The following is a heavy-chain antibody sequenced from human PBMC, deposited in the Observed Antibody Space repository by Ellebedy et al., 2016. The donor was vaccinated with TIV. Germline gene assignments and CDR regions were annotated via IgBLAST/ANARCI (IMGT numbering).Heavy chain of an antibody. D-gene: IGHD3-10*01. Sequence: ASVKVSXKVSGYTFTRYGTSWVRQAPGQGLEWMGWIAVYNGHTKYAQKFQDRDVMTTETATSTVYMELRSLRSDDTAVYYCARSRLGGGHWYFDFWGRGTLVTVSS. V-gene: IGHV1-18*01. CDR2: IAVYNGHT. CDR1: GYTFTRYG. J-gene: IGHJ2*01. CDR3: ARSRLGGGHWYFDF.